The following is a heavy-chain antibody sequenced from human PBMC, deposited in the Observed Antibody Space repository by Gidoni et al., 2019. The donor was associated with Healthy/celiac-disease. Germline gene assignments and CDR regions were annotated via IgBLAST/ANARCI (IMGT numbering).Heavy chain of an antibody. CDR1: GYPFTSSG. V-gene: IGHV1-18*01. J-gene: IGHJ4*02. CDR3: ASGVTGYYYDSSGYSKFDY. Sequence: QVQLVQSGAEVKKPGASVKVSCKASGYPFTSSGISWVRQAPGQGLECMGWISAYNGNTNDAQKLQGRVTMTTDTSTSTAYMELRSLRSDDTAVYYCASGVTGYYYDSSGYSKFDYWGQGTLVTVSS. D-gene: IGHD3-22*01. CDR2: ISAYNGNT.